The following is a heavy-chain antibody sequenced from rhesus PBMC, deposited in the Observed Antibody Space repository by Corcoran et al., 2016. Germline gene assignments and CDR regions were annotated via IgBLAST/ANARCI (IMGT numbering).Heavy chain of an antibody. CDR2: IYGSSTST. D-gene: IGHD3-34*01. Sequence: QVQLQESGPGVVKPSETLSLTCAVSGGSISDSYRWSWIRQPPGKGLEWIGFIYGSSTSTNYNPSLNSRVTIAKAPSKNQFSIKLGSVTAADTAVYYCARGMGGSGYFDLWGPGTPITISS. V-gene: IGHV4S10*01. J-gene: IGHJ2*01. CDR3: ARGMGGSGYFDL. CDR1: GGSISDSYR.